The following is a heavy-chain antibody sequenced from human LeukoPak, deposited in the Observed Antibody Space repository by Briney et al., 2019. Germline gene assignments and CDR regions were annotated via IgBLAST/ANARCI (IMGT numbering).Heavy chain of an antibody. CDR2: IYHSGST. V-gene: IGHV4-4*02. J-gene: IGHJ4*02. CDR3: TRGAGWLIDY. Sequence: SETLSLTCAVSGGSISSSNWWSWVRQPPGKGLEWIGEIYHSGSTNYNPSLKSRVTISVDTSKNQFSLKLNSMTTADTAVYYCTRGAGWLIDYWGQGTLVTVSS. D-gene: IGHD3-16*01. CDR1: GGSISSSNW.